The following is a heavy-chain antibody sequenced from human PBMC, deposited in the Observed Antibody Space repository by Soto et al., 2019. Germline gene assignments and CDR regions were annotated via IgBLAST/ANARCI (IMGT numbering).Heavy chain of an antibody. CDR1: GFTFSSYG. CDR3: ASLYCSSTSCYGC. Sequence: QVQLVESGGGVVQPGRSLRLSCAASGFTFSSYGMHWVRQAPGKGLEWVAVIWYDGSNKYYADSVKGRFTISRDNSKNTVYLQMNSLRAGDRGVYYCASLYCSSTSCYGCWGQGTLVTVSS. D-gene: IGHD2-2*01. J-gene: IGHJ4*02. V-gene: IGHV3-33*01. CDR2: IWYDGSNK.